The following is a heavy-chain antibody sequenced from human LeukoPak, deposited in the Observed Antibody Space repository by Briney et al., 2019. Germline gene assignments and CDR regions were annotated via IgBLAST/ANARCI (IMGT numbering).Heavy chain of an antibody. J-gene: IGHJ3*02. CDR3: ATVVVAAHDAFDI. D-gene: IGHD2-15*01. CDR2: IYHSGNT. CDR1: GYSISSGYY. Sequence: PSETLSLTCTVSGYSISSGYYWGWIRQPPGKGLEWIGSIYHSGNTYYNPSLKSRVTISVDTSKNQFSLKLSSVTAADTAVYYCATVVVAAHDAFDIWGQGTMVTVSS. V-gene: IGHV4-38-2*02.